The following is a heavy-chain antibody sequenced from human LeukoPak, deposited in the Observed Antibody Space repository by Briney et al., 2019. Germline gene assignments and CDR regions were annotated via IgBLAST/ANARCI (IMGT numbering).Heavy chain of an antibody. Sequence: GGSLRLSCTASGFTFGDYAMSWFRQAPGKGLEWVGFIRSKAYGGTTEYAASVKGRFTISRDDSKSIAYLQMNSLKTEDTAVYYCVRLTQTAPDSYYYMDVWGKGTTVTVSS. CDR2: IRSKAYGGTT. V-gene: IGHV3-49*03. CDR3: VRLTQTAPDSYYYMDV. CDR1: GFTFGDYA. J-gene: IGHJ6*03.